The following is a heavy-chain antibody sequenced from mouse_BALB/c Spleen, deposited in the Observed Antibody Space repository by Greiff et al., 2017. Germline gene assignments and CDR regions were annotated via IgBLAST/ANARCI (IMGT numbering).Heavy chain of an antibody. CDR3: ARSPDGYYAGGAMDY. Sequence: QVTLKESGPGILQPSQTLSLTCSFSGFSLSTSGMGVSWIRQPSGKGLEWLAHIYWDDDKRYNPSLKSRLTISKDTSRNQVFLKITSVDTADTATYYCARSPDGYYAGGAMDYWGQGTSVTVSS. CDR2: IYWDDDK. J-gene: IGHJ4*01. V-gene: IGHV8-12*01. CDR1: GFSLSTSGMG. D-gene: IGHD2-3*01.